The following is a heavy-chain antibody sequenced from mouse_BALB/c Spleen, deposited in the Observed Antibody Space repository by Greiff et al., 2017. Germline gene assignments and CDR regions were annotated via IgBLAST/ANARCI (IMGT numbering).Heavy chain of an antibody. V-gene: IGHV1-82*01. J-gene: IGHJ1*01. CDR3: ARWDYGSSYRYSDV. D-gene: IGHD1-1*01. Sequence: QVQLQQSGPELVKPGASVKISCKASGYAFSSSWMNWVKQRPGQGLEWIGRIYPGDGDTNYNGKFKGKATLTADKSSSTAYMQLSSLTSVDSAVYFCARWDYGSSYRYSDVWGAGTTVTVSS. CDR1: GYAFSSSW. CDR2: IYPGDGDT.